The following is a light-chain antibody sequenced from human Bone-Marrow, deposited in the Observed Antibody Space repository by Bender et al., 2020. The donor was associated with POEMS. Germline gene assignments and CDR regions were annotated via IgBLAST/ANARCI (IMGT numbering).Light chain of an antibody. J-gene: IGLJ1*01. V-gene: IGLV2-14*01. CDR1: TNDVGGYHY. CDR3: GSYTRTSTYV. CDR2: EVI. Sequence: HSALTQPASVSGSPGQSITISCTGTTNDVGGYHYVSWYQQHPGKAPKLMIYEVINRPSGISSRFSGSKSGNTASLIISGLQADDEADYYCGSYTRTSTYVFGTGTKVTVL.